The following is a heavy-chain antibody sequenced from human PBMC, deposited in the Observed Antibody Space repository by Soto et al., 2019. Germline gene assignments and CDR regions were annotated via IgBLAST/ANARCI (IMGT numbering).Heavy chain of an antibody. CDR1: GGTFNSYT. V-gene: IGHV1-69*02. CDR3: ARHFTVTTTYFDS. D-gene: IGHD4-17*01. Sequence: QVQLVQSWAEVKKPGSSVKVSCKASGGTFNSYTISWVRQAPGQGLEWMGRIIPILGIANYAQKCQSRVTITADKSTSTAYVELRSLRSEDTAVYYCARHFTVTTTYFDSWGQGTLVTVSS. J-gene: IGHJ4*02. CDR2: IIPILGIA.